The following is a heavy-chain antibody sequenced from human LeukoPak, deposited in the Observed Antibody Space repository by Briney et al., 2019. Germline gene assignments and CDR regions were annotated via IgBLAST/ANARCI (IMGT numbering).Heavy chain of an antibody. J-gene: IGHJ4*02. Sequence: PSETLSLTCTVSGGSISSYYWSWIRQPPGKGLEWIGYIYYSGSTNYNPSLKSRVTISVDTSKNQFSLKLSSVTAADTAVYYCARGRYFAVYWGQGTLVTVSS. D-gene: IGHD3-9*01. CDR3: ARGRYFAVY. CDR2: IYYSGST. CDR1: GGSISSYY. V-gene: IGHV4-59*01.